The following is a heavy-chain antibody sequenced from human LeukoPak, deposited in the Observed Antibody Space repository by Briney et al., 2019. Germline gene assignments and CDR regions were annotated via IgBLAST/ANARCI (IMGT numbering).Heavy chain of an antibody. J-gene: IGHJ5*02. CDR2: LSYDVSSY. V-gene: IGHV3-30-3*01. CDR3: VRGSYGEFA. CDR1: GFTFSSYA. D-gene: IGHD4-17*01. Sequence: GGSLRLSCAASGFTFSSYAMHWVRQAPGKGLEWVAVLSYDVSSYYYADSVKGRFTISRDNFKNTLYLQLNSLRAEDTAVFYCVRGSYGEFAWGQGTLVTVSS.